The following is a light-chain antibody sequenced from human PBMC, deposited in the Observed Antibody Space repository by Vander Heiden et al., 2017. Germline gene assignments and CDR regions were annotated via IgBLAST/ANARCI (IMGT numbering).Light chain of an antibody. CDR3: QQYGSSPVT. V-gene: IGKV3-20*01. CDR2: GAS. CDR1: QSVSNNY. J-gene: IGKJ4*01. Sequence: EIVLTQSPGTLSLSPGERATLSCRASQSVSNNYLAWYQQKPGQAPRLLIDGASSRAAAIPDRFSGSGSGTDFTLTISRLEPDDFAVYYCQQYGSSPVTFGGGAKVETK.